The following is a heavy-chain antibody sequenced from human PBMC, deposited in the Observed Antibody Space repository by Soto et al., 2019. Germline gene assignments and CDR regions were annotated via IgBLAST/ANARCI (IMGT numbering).Heavy chain of an antibody. CDR1: GFTFSSYG. CDR3: AKDIGKAAAGISYGMDV. V-gene: IGHV3-30*18. CDR2: ISYDGSNK. D-gene: IGHD6-13*01. J-gene: IGHJ6*02. Sequence: GGSLRLSCAASGFTFSSYGMHWVRQAPGKGLEWVAVISYDGSNKYYADSVKGRFTISRDNSKNTLYLQMNSLRAEDTAVYYCAKDIGKAAAGISYGMDVWGQGTTVTVSS.